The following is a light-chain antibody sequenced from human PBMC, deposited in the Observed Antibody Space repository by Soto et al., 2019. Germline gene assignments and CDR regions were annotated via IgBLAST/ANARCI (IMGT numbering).Light chain of an antibody. J-gene: IGLJ1*01. CDR2: DVS. V-gene: IGLV2-14*01. CDR1: SIDVGGTKH. Sequence: QSALTQPASVSGSPVQSITISCSGTSIDVGGTKHVSWYLHHQREAPKLIMSDVSNRPSGSSDRFFGSKADNTATLTVSGRQAEDEADYYCCSYPRFSSYVFGTSTKVTVL. CDR3: CSYPRFSSYV.